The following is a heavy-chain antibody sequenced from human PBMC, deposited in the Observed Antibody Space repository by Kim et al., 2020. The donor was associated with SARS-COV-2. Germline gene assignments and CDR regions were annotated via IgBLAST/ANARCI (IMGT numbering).Heavy chain of an antibody. CDR3: ARDPVADGYSFFDY. D-gene: IGHD4-4*01. J-gene: IGHJ4*02. V-gene: IGHV3-11*01. Sequence: APSVQGRFTVSRDYYKNPLSLQMNSLRAEDTAIYYCARDPVADGYSFFDYWGQGTLVTVSS.